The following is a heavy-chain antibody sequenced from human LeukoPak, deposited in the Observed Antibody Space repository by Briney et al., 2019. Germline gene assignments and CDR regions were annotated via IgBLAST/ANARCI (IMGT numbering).Heavy chain of an antibody. D-gene: IGHD2-21*02. CDR3: ARVLRSGVVTPLQSYYFDY. CDR1: GFTFSCSA. CDR2: ISGSGSNT. Sequence: GGSLRLACAASGFTFSCSAVSWVRQAPGKGLEWVSAISGSGSNTYYADSMKGRFTISRDISRNTAYLQMNSLRAEDTAVYYCARVLRSGVVTPLQSYYFDYWGQGTLVSVSS. V-gene: IGHV3-23*01. J-gene: IGHJ4*02.